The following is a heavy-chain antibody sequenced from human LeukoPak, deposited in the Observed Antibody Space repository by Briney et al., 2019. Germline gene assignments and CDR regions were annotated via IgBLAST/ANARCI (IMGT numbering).Heavy chain of an antibody. D-gene: IGHD1-26*01. CDR2: INPNSGGT. Sequence: ASVKVSCKTSGYTFNDFYIHWVRQAPGQGLEWMGWINPNSGGTNYAQKFQGRVTMTRDTSISTAYMDLSRLRSDDTAVYYCARGSVVGATFDYFDYWGQGTLVTVSS. CDR3: ARGSVVGATFDYFDY. CDR1: GYTFNDFY. V-gene: IGHV1-2*02. J-gene: IGHJ4*02.